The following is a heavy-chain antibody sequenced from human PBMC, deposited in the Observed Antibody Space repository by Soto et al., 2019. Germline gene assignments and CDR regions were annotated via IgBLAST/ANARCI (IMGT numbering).Heavy chain of an antibody. CDR3: TRATDWG. CDR2: SRNKTKSYTT. V-gene: IGHV3-72*01. J-gene: IGHJ4*02. CDR1: GFTFSDHY. Sequence: EVQLVESGGGLVQPGGSLRLSCAVSGFTFSDHYMDWVRQAPGKGLEWVGRSRNKTKSYTTDYAASGKGRCTISRDGSKNLLYLKMNSLKTEDTAVYYCTRATDWGWGQGTLVTVSS. D-gene: IGHD1-1*01.